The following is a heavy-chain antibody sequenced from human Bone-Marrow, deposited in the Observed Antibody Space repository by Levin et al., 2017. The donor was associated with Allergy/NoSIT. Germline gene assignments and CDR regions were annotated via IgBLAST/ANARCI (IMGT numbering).Heavy chain of an antibody. Sequence: GESLKISCAASGFTFSSYGMHWVRQAPGKGLEWVAVISYDGSNKYYADSVKGRFTISRDNSKNTLYLQMNSLRAEDTAVYYCAKCSKVFYCGGDCYHKLPRVYSYGMDVWGQGTTVTVSS. D-gene: IGHD2-21*02. CDR3: AKCSKVFYCGGDCYHKLPRVYSYGMDV. J-gene: IGHJ6*02. CDR2: ISYDGSNK. V-gene: IGHV3-30*18. CDR1: GFTFSSYG.